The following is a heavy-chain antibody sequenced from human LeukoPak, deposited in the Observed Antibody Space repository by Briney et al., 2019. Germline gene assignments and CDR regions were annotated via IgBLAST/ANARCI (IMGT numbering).Heavy chain of an antibody. CDR3: ARDSGGSWLDP. V-gene: IGHV3-33*01. J-gene: IGHJ5*02. D-gene: IGHD3-10*01. Sequence: GGSLRLSCAASGFTSSNYGMHWVRQAPGKGLEWVAIIWFDGSNKYYADSVKGRFTISRDNSKSTVYVQMNSLRAEDTAVYYCARDSGGSWLDPWGQGTLVTVSS. CDR1: GFTSSNYG. CDR2: IWFDGSNK.